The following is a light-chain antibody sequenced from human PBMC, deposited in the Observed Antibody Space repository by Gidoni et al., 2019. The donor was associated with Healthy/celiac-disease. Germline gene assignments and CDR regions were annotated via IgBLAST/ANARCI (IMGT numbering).Light chain of an antibody. CDR2: AAS. Sequence: DIQMTQSSLSLSASVGDRVTITCRASQSISSYLNWYQQKPGKAPKLLIYAASSLQSRVPSRFSGSGSRTDFPLTINSLQPEDFATYYCQQSYSTPPKYAFGQGTKLEIK. CDR1: QSISSY. J-gene: IGKJ2*01. CDR3: QQSYSTPPKYA. V-gene: IGKV1-39*01.